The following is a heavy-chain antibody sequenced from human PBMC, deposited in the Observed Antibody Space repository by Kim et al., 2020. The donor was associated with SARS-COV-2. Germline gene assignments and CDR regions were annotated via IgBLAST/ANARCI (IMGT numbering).Heavy chain of an antibody. CDR3: ARDDITVVTPTWDY. V-gene: IGHV3-48*03. D-gene: IGHD2-15*01. Sequence: YVDSVKGRFTISRDNAKNSLYLQMNSLRAEDTAVYYCARDDITVVTPTWDYWGQGTLVTVSS. J-gene: IGHJ4*02.